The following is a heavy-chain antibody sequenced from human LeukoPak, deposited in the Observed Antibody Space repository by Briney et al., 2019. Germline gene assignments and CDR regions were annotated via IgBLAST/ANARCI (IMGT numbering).Heavy chain of an antibody. V-gene: IGHV3-11*04. CDR2: ISSSGSTI. Sequence: GGSLRLSCAASGFTSSDYYMSWIRQAPGKGLEWVSCISSSGSTIYYADSVKGRFTISRDNAKNSLYLQMNSLRAKDTAVYYCARDEHDYRNYWGQGTLVTVSS. CDR1: GFTSSDYY. D-gene: IGHD4-11*01. CDR3: ARDEHDYRNY. J-gene: IGHJ4*02.